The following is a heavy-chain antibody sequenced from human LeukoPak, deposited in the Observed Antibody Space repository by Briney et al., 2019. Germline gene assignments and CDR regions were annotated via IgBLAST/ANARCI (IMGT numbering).Heavy chain of an antibody. CDR2: ISSSSSYI. CDR3: ARGTVTRFDY. J-gene: IGHJ4*02. CDR1: GFTFISYS. Sequence: GGSLRLSCAASGFTFISYSMNWVRQAPGKGLEWVSSISSSSSYIYYADSLKGRFSISRDNAKNSLYLQLNSLRAEDTAVYYCARGTVTRFDYWGQGTLVTVSS. V-gene: IGHV3-21*01. D-gene: IGHD4-17*01.